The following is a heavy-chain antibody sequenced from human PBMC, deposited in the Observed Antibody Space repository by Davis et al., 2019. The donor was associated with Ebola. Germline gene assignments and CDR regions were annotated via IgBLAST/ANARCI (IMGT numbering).Heavy chain of an antibody. J-gene: IGHJ4*02. Sequence: KVSCKGSGYSFTSYWISWVRQMPGKGLEWMGRIDPSDSYTNYSPSFQGHVTISADKSISTAYLQWSSLKASDTAMYYCARPYSGVTLTDYWGQGTLVTVSS. V-gene: IGHV5-10-1*01. D-gene: IGHD2-15*01. CDR1: GYSFTSYW. CDR2: IDPSDSYT. CDR3: ARPYSGVTLTDY.